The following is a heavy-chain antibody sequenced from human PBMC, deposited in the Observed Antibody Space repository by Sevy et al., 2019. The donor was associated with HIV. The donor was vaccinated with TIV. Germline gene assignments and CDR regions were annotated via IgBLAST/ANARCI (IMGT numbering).Heavy chain of an antibody. V-gene: IGHV1-2*02. J-gene: IGHJ3*02. Sequence: ASVKVSCKASGYTFTGYYMHWVRQAPGQGLEWMGWINPNSGGTNYAQKFQGRVTMTRDTSISTAYMELSRLRSDDTAVYYYARVPTMIVVVQGDLNAFDIWGQGTMVTVSS. D-gene: IGHD3-22*01. CDR1: GYTFTGYY. CDR3: ARVPTMIVVVQGDLNAFDI. CDR2: INPNSGGT.